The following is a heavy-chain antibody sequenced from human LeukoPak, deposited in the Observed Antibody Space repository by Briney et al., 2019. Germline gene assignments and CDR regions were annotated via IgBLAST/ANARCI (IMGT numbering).Heavy chain of an antibody. V-gene: IGHV3-74*03. J-gene: IGHJ4*02. D-gene: IGHD2/OR15-2a*01. Sequence: GGSLKLSCVLSGFTYNWMQWDRHAPGKALEWISHIDDRRIDTKYADSVQGRVTISRDNARDTVYLQMNSLRAEETAIYYCVRDFFGQLFWGQGTPVIVSS. CDR1: GFTYNW. CDR3: VRDFFGQLF. CDR2: IDDRRIDT.